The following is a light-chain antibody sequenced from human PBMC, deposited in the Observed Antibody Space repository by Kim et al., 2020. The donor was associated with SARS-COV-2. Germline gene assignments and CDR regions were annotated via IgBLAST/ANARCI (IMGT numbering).Light chain of an antibody. V-gene: IGKV1-27*01. J-gene: IGKJ1*01. CDR1: QGISNS. Sequence: DIQMAQSPSSLSASVGDRVTITCRESQGISNSLAWYRQKPGKVPMLLIYGASTLRSGVPSRFRGSGSGTDFTLTISSLQPEDAATYYCQKYNSAPWTFGQGNKVDI. CDR3: QKYNSAPWT. CDR2: GAS.